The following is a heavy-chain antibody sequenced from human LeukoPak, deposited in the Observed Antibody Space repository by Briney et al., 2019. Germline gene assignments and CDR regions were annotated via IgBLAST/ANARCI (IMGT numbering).Heavy chain of an antibody. CDR1: GFTFSSSA. D-gene: IGHD4-17*01. J-gene: IGHJ4*02. V-gene: IGHV3-23*01. CDR3: ARRLVTTFDY. CDR2: ISGSGGST. Sequence: GGSMRLSCAASGFTFSSSAMSWVRQAPGKGREWVSAISGSGGSTYYADSVKGRFTISRDNSKNTLYLQMNSLRAEDTAVYYCARRLVTTFDYWRQGTLVTVSS.